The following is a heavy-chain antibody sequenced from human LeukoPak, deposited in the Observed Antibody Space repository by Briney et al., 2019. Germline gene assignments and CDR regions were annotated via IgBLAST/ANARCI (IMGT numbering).Heavy chain of an antibody. CDR3: ARDITMVRGVILDWFDP. CDR1: GGSISSGSYY. J-gene: IGHJ5*02. V-gene: IGHV4-61*02. Sequence: SQTLSLTCTVSGGSISSGSYYWSWIRQPSGKGLEWIGRIYTSGSTNYNPSLKSRVTISVDTSTNQFSLKLSSVTAADTAVYYCARDITMVRGVILDWFDPWGQGTLVTVSS. CDR2: IYTSGST. D-gene: IGHD3-10*01.